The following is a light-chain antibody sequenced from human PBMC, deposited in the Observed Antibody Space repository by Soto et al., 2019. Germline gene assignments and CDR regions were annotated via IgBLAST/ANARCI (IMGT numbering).Light chain of an antibody. Sequence: QSVLTQPASVSGSPGQSITISCTGTSSDVGGYNSVSWYRQDPGKAPKLMIYDVTNRPSGVSNRFSGSKSGNTASQTISGLQAEDEADYYCSSFTSSITYVFGTGTKVTVL. CDR2: DVT. V-gene: IGLV2-14*01. CDR1: SSDVGGYNS. J-gene: IGLJ1*01. CDR3: SSFTSSITYV.